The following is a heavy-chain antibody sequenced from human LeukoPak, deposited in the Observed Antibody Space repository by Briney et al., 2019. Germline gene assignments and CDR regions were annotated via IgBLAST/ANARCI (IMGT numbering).Heavy chain of an antibody. V-gene: IGHV3-7*01. Sequence: SGGSLRLSCAASGFTFSSYSMNWVRQAPGKGLEWVANIKQDGSEKYYVDSVKGRFTISRDNAKNSLYLQMNSLRAEDTAVYYCARVRGLVLYYFDYWGQGTLVTVSS. D-gene: IGHD3-22*01. J-gene: IGHJ4*02. CDR3: ARVRGLVLYYFDY. CDR2: IKQDGSEK. CDR1: GFTFSSYS.